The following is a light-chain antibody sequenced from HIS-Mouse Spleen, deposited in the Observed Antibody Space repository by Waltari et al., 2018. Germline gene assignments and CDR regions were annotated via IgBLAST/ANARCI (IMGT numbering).Light chain of an antibody. J-gene: IGLJ2*01. CDR1: ALPKQY. CDR3: QSADSSGTYVV. V-gene: IGLV3-25*03. Sequence: SYELTQPPSVSVSPGQTARITCAGDALPKQYAYWYQQKPGQAPVLGIYKDSERPSGIPGLFSGSSSGTTVTLTISGVQAEDEADYYCQSADSSGTYVVFGGGTKLTVL. CDR2: KDS.